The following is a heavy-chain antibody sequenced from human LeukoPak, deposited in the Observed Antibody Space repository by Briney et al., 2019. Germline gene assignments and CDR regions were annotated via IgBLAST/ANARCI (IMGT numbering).Heavy chain of an antibody. CDR3: AREGSGSYYIDY. J-gene: IGHJ4*02. Sequence: SETLSLTCSVSGGSISSYYWSWIRQPPGKGLEWIGYISYSGSTNYNSSLKSRVPISVDTSKNQFSLKLSSVTAADTAMYYCAREGSGSYYIDYWGQGTLVTVSS. CDR1: GGSISSYY. V-gene: IGHV4-59*01. CDR2: ISYSGST. D-gene: IGHD3-10*01.